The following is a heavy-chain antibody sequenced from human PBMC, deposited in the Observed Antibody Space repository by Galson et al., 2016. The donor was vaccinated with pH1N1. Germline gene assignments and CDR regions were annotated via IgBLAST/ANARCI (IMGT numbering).Heavy chain of an antibody. CDR1: GFSFSSYW. D-gene: IGHD1-26*01. Sequence: SLRLSCAASGFSFSSYWMHWVRQVPGKGLVWVSRSDNDGTNLNYADSVKGQFTISRDNANKSLYLQMNSLRAEDTALYYCAKVVGHLSAYYDYWGQGTLVTVSS. J-gene: IGHJ4*02. CDR3: AKVVGHLSAYYDY. V-gene: IGHV3-74*01. CDR2: SDNDGTNL.